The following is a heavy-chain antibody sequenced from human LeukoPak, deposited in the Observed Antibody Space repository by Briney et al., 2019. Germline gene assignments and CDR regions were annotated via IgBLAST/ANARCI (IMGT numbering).Heavy chain of an antibody. CDR3: ANFLPEHDYGDYPNYYYYYGMDV. J-gene: IGHJ6*02. D-gene: IGHD4-17*01. CDR1: GFTFSSYA. V-gene: IGHV3-23*01. Sequence: PGGSLRLSCAASGFTFSSYAMSWVRQAPGKGLEWVSAISGSGGSTYYADSVKGRFTISRDNSKNTLYLQMNSLRAEDTAVYYCANFLPEHDYGDYPNYYYYYGMDVWGQGTTVTVSS. CDR2: ISGSGGST.